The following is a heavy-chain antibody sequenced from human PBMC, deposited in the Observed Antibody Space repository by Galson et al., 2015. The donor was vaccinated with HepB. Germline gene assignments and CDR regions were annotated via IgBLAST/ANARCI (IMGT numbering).Heavy chain of an antibody. V-gene: IGHV4-39*07. CDR1: GGSISSGSHY. Sequence: ETLSLTCTVSGGSISSGSHYWGWIRQPPGKGLEWIGSIYYRGNTYCNPPLKSRVTISVHTSKNQFSLKLSSVTAADTAVYYCARDQGGYSYGPYFDYWGQGTLVTVSS. CDR3: ARDQGGYSYGPYFDY. CDR2: IYYRGNT. D-gene: IGHD5-18*01. J-gene: IGHJ4*02.